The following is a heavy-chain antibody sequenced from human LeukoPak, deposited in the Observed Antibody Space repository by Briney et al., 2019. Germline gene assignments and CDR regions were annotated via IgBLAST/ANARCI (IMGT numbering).Heavy chain of an antibody. V-gene: IGHV3-30*02. CDR2: IRYDGSNK. D-gene: IGHD5-18*01. Sequence: GGSLRLSCEASGFTFSSYGMHWVRQAPGKGLEWVAFIRYDGSNKYYADSVKGRFTISRDNSKNTLYLQMNSLRAEDTAVYYCAKDHLRDTWIQLWSWGQGTLVTVSS. J-gene: IGHJ5*02. CDR3: AKDHLRDTWIQLWS. CDR1: GFTFSSYG.